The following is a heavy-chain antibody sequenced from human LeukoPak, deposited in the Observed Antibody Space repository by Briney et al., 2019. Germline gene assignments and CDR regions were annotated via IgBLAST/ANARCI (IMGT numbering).Heavy chain of an antibody. J-gene: IGHJ4*02. CDR3: ARDMWNDRGTLDY. CDR2: IYYSGST. CDR1: GGSISSYY. D-gene: IGHD1-1*01. V-gene: IGHV4-59*01. Sequence: PSETLSLTCTASGGSISSYYWSWIRQPPGKGLVWIGYIYYSGSTNYNPSLKSRVTITADTSTNQFSLKLSSVTAADTAVYYCARDMWNDRGTLDYWGQGTLVTVSS.